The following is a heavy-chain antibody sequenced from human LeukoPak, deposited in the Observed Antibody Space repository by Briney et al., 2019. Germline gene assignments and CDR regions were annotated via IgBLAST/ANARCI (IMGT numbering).Heavy chain of an antibody. CDR2: ISHDGSNA. CDR3: AIQWELRAEYFQH. CDR1: GFTSSSYA. Sequence: GGSLRLSCAASGFTSSSYAIHWVRQAPGKGLEWVAVISHDGSNAIYADSVKGRFTVSRDNSKNTLYLQMNSLRAEDTAVYYCAIQWELRAEYFQHWGPGTLVTVSS. D-gene: IGHD1-26*01. J-gene: IGHJ1*01. V-gene: IGHV3-30*03.